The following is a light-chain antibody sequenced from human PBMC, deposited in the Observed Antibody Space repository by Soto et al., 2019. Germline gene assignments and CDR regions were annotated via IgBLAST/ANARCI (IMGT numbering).Light chain of an antibody. Sequence: DIVMTQTPLSSPVTLGQAASISCRSSQSLLHSDGNTYLSWFQQRPGQPPRLLIFKVFDRFSGVPDRFSGSGAGTDFTLTISRVEAEDVGIYYCMQATQSHWTFGQGTKVDIK. J-gene: IGKJ1*01. CDR3: MQATQSHWT. V-gene: IGKV2-24*01. CDR1: QSLLHSDGNTY. CDR2: KVF.